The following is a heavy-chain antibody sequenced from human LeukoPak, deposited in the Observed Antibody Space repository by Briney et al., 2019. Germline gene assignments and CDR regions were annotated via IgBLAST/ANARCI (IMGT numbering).Heavy chain of an antibody. Sequence: SETLSLTCTVSGGSISSNYWSWIRQPAGRGLEWVGRIYTSGSTSYNTSLEGRVTMSGATSKNQLALNRASGAPATTAMISCARWTSSSWYRFDYWGQGTLVTVSS. CDR3: ARWTSSSWYRFDY. D-gene: IGHD6-13*01. V-gene: IGHV4-4*07. CDR1: GGSISSNY. CDR2: IYTSGST. J-gene: IGHJ4*02.